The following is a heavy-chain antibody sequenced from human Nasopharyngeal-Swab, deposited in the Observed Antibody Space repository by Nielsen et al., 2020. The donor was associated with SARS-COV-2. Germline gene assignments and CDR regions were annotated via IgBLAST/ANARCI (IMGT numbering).Heavy chain of an antibody. V-gene: IGHV4-34*01. CDR2: INHSGST. CDR3: ARRKEGVVPAALGMVFYYYYYMDV. D-gene: IGHD2-2*01. Sequence: GSLRLSCAVYGWSFSGYYWSWIRQPPGKGLEWIGEINHSGSTNYNPSLKSRVTISVDTSKNQFSLKLSSVTAADTAVFYCARRKEGVVPAALGMVFYYYYYMDVWGKGTTVTVSS. CDR1: GWSFSGYY. J-gene: IGHJ6*03.